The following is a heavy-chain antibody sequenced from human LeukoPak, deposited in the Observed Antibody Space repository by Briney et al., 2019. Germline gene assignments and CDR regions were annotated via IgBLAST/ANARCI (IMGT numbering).Heavy chain of an antibody. D-gene: IGHD3-10*01. CDR1: GFTLSSYS. Sequence: PGGSLRLSCAASGFTLSSYSMNWVRQAPGKGLEWVSSISSSSSYIYYADSVKGRFTISRDNAKNSLYLQMNSLRAEDTAVYYCARATYYYGSGSYFKDFYYYYGMDVWGQGTTVTVSS. J-gene: IGHJ6*02. CDR2: ISSSSSYI. V-gene: IGHV3-21*01. CDR3: ARATYYYGSGSYFKDFYYYYGMDV.